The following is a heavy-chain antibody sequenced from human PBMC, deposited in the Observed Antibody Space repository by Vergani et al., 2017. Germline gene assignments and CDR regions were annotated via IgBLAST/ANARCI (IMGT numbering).Heavy chain of an antibody. D-gene: IGHD2-15*01. J-gene: IGHJ4*02. CDR2: IYYSGST. CDR1: GGSISRYY. V-gene: IGHV4-59*08. Sequence: QVQLQESGPGLVKPSETLSLTCTVSGGSISRYYWSWIRQPPGKGLEWIGYIYYSGSTNYNPSLKSRFTISVDTSKNQFSLKLSSVAAADTAVYYCARQVTYCSGGSCLLYADYWGQGTLVTVSS. CDR3: ARQVTYCSGGSCLLYADY.